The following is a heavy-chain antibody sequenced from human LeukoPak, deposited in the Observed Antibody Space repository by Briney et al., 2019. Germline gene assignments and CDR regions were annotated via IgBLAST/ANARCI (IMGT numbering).Heavy chain of an antibody. Sequence: GGSLRLSCGASGFTFSTYAMSWVRQAPGKGLEWVSAISGSGGSTYYADSVKGRFTISRDNSKNTLYLQMNSLRAEDTAVYYCAKDRILWFGEAFDYWGQGTLVTVSS. CDR3: AKDRILWFGEAFDY. CDR1: GFTFSTYA. V-gene: IGHV3-23*01. D-gene: IGHD3-10*01. CDR2: ISGSGGST. J-gene: IGHJ4*02.